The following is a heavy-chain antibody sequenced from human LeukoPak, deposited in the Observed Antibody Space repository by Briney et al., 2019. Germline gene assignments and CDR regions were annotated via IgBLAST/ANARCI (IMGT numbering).Heavy chain of an antibody. CDR1: GYTFNDYY. CDR2: INPKGGAT. V-gene: IGHV1-2*02. Sequence: ASVKVSCKASGYTFNDYYLHWVRLAPGQGLEWMGWINPKGGATNYAQTFQGRLTMTRDTSISTAYMDLSRLRSDDTAIYYCARSHSAYSCDYWGQGTLVTVPS. J-gene: IGHJ4*02. D-gene: IGHD3-22*01. CDR3: ARSHSAYSCDY.